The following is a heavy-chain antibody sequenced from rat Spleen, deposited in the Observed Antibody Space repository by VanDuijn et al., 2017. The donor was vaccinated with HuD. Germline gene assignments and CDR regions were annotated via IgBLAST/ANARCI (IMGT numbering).Heavy chain of an antibody. J-gene: IGHJ2*01. V-gene: IGHV5-31*01. CDR3: ATFMYTTY. D-gene: IGHD1-6*01. Sequence: EVQLVESGGGLVQPGRSLKLSCVASGFTFSNYWMTWIRQAPGRGLEWIASITTTGGSTYYRDSVKGRFTISRDNAKRTLYLQMDSLRSEDTATYYCATFMYTTYWGQGVMVTVSS. CDR1: GFTFSNYW. CDR2: ITTTGGST.